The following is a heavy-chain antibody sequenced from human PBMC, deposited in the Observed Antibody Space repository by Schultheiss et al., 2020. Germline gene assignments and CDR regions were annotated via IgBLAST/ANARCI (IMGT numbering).Heavy chain of an antibody. CDR2: ISISGSAI. D-gene: IGHD6-19*01. CDR1: GFTFSDYY. V-gene: IGHV3-11*01. Sequence: GGSLRLSCAASGFTFSDYYMSWIRQAPGKGLEWVSYISISGSAIYYADSVKGRFTISRDNAKNSLYLQMNSLRAEDTAVYYCARLGSSGWQTDYWGQGTLVTFSS. J-gene: IGHJ4*02. CDR3: ARLGSSGWQTDY.